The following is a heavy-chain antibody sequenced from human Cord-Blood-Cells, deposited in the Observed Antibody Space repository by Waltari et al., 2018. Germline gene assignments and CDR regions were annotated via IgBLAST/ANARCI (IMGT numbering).Heavy chain of an antibody. CDR3: ARGRRYYYYYGMDV. V-gene: IGHV4-34*01. CDR2: INHSGST. CDR1: GGSFSGYY. Sequence: QVHLQQWGAGLLKPSETLSLTCAVYGGSFSGYYCRWIRQPPGKGLEWIGEINHSGSTNYNPSLKSRVTISVDTSKNQFSLKLSSVTAADTAVYYCARGRRYYYYYGMDVWGQGTTVTVSS. J-gene: IGHJ6*02.